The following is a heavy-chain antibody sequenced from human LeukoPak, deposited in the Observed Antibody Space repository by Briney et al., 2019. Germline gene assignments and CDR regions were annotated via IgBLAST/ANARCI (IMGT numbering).Heavy chain of an antibody. CDR3: ARDPGNYFDY. CDR1: GGSISSGDYC. V-gene: IGHV4-30-4*01. CDR2: IYHSGST. J-gene: IGHJ4*02. D-gene: IGHD6-13*01. Sequence: SQTLSLTCTVSGGSISSGDYCWSWIRQPPGKGLEWIGYIYHSGSTYYNPSLKSRVTISVDRSKNQFSLKLSSVTAADTAVYYCARDPGNYFDYWGQGTLVTVSS.